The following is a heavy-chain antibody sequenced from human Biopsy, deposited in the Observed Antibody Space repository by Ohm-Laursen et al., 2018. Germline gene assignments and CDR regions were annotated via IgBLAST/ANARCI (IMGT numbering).Heavy chain of an antibody. D-gene: IGHD3-22*01. J-gene: IGHJ3*01. Sequence: SQTLSLTCNVSGGDINNYYWSWIRQPAGKGLEWIGRIYPGGSTNYNPSLKSRVSMSVDTSKNQFSLRLTSVTAADTAMYYCASVVLGPTNDAFDLWGQGTMVVVSS. CDR1: GGDINNYY. CDR2: IYPGGST. V-gene: IGHV4-4*07. CDR3: ASVVLGPTNDAFDL.